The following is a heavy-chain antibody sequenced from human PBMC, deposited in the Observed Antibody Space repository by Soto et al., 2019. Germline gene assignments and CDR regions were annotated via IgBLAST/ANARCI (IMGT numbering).Heavy chain of an antibody. D-gene: IGHD6-19*01. Sequence: QVQLVQSGAEVKKPGSSVKVSCKASGGTFSSYAISWVRQAPGQGLEWMGGIIPIFGTANYAQKFQGRVTITADESTSTAYMELSSLRSEDTAVYYCARDRFRAVAGTPHSYYFDHWGQGTLVTFSS. V-gene: IGHV1-69*01. J-gene: IGHJ4*02. CDR1: GGTFSSYA. CDR3: ARDRFRAVAGTPHSYYFDH. CDR2: IIPIFGTA.